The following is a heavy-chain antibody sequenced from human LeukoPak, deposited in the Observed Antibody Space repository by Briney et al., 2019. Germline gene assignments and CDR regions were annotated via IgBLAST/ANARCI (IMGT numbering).Heavy chain of an antibody. J-gene: IGHJ1*01. CDR3: ARAPLTTYYYDSSGYYPKYFQH. V-gene: IGHV3-48*02. D-gene: IGHD3-22*01. Sequence: GGSLRLSCAASGFTFSTYSMNWVRQAPGKGLEWVSYISSSSGTIYYADSVKGRFTISRDNVKNSLYLQMNSLRDEDTAVYYCARAPLTTYYYDSSGYYPKYFQHWGQGTLVTVSS. CDR2: ISSSSGTI. CDR1: GFTFSTYS.